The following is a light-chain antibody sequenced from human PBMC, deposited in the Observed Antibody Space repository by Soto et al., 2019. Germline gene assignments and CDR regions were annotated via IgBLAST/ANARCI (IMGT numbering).Light chain of an antibody. CDR1: QGISSY. J-gene: IGKJ2*01. V-gene: IGKV1-9*01. Sequence: DIQLTQSPSFLSASVGDRVTITCRASQGISSYLAWYQQKPGKAPKLLIYAASTLQSGVPSRFSGSGSGTEFTITIRSLQPEDFATYYCQQLNSYPRTFGQGTKLEIK. CDR2: AAS. CDR3: QQLNSYPRT.